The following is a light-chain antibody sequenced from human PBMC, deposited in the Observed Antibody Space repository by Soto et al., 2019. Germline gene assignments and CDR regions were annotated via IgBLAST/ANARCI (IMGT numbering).Light chain of an antibody. CDR3: MLSYSGTRV. CDR2: DTN. J-gene: IGLJ3*02. Sequence: QAVVTQEPSLTVSPEGTVTLTCGSSTGAVTSGHYPYWFQQKPGQAPRTLIYDTNNKHSWTPARFSGSLLGGKAALTLSGAQPEDEAEYYCMLSYSGTRVFGGGTQLTVL. CDR1: TGAVTSGHY. V-gene: IGLV7-46*01.